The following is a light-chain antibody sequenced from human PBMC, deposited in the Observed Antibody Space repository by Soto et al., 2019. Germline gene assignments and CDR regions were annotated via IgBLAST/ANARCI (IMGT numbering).Light chain of an antibody. V-gene: IGKV1-27*01. CDR2: ATS. CDR1: QGIAPY. CDR3: QKYNSAPLT. Sequence: DFQMTQSPSSLSAFVGDRVTITCRASQGIAPYLAWFQQKPGKVPKLLIYATSTLQSGVPSRFSGSGSGTDFTLTINSLQPEDVGTYYCQKYNSAPLTFGGGTKV. J-gene: IGKJ4*01.